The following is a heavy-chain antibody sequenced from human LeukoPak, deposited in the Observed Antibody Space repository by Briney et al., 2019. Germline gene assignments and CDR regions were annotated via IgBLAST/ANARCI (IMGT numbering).Heavy chain of an antibody. Sequence: GGSLRLSCAASGFTVSSNLMTWVRQSPGMGLEWLSSSYSAGATYYADSVKGRFTISRDHSNNSVSLQMTNLRVEDTAIYYCARGASRISWPGIDYWGQGTLVTVSS. V-gene: IGHV3-53*01. D-gene: IGHD3-3*02. CDR2: SYSAGAT. J-gene: IGHJ4*02. CDR3: ARGASRISWPGIDY. CDR1: GFTVSSNL.